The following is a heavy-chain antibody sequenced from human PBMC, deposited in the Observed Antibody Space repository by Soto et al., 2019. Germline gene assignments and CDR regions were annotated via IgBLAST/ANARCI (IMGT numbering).Heavy chain of an antibody. CDR2: ISPSGGST. CDR1: GYTFTSYF. D-gene: IGHD3-16*01. CDR3: TRGLGVPRRGTYPFDY. Sequence: QVQLVQSGAEVKKPGASVKVSCKTSGYTFTSYFMHWVRQAPGQGLEWMGMISPSGGSTSYAQRFQGRVTMTRDTSTSTVYMELSTLRSEDTALYYCTRGLGVPRRGTYPFDYWGQGTLVTVSS. J-gene: IGHJ4*02. V-gene: IGHV1-46*01.